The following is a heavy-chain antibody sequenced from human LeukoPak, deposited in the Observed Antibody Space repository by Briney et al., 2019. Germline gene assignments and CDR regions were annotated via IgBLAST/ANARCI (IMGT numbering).Heavy chain of an antibody. D-gene: IGHD3-10*01. CDR1: GFTFSDYY. CDR3: AKDVGYYGSGSSDY. Sequence: GGSLRLSCAASGFTFSDYYMSWIRQAPETGLEWLSYTSPSGGTIYYTDSVKGRFTMSRDNAQNALYLEMNSLRAEDTALYYCAKDVGYYGSGSSDYWGQGTLVTVSS. J-gene: IGHJ4*02. CDR2: TSPSGGTI. V-gene: IGHV3-11*01.